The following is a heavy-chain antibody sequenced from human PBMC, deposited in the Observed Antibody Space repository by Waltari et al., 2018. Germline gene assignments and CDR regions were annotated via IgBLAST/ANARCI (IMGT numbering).Heavy chain of an antibody. D-gene: IGHD6-13*01. CDR1: GGSFSGYY. V-gene: IGHV4-34*01. J-gene: IGHJ5*02. Sequence: QVQLQQWGAGLLKPSETLSLTCAVYGGSFSGYYWSWIRQPPGKGLEWIGEINHSGSTNYNPSLKSRVTISVDTSKNQFSLKLSSVTAADTAVYYCARLTAAGTGWFDPWGQGTLVTVSS. CDR2: INHSGST. CDR3: ARLTAAGTGWFDP.